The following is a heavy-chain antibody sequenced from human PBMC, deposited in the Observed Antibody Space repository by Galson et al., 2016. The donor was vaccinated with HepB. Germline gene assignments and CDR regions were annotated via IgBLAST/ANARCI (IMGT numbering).Heavy chain of an antibody. CDR3: AREGWAGDCPNWFDP. V-gene: IGHV1-69*13. Sequence: SVKVSCKASGGTFSTDGLSWVRQAPGQGLEWMGGIVPMFGATNYAQKFQDRVTITADESTNTAYMELSSLRSEDTAIYYCAREGWAGDCPNWFDPWGQGTLVTVSS. CDR2: IVPMFGAT. J-gene: IGHJ5*01. D-gene: IGHD2-21*02. CDR1: GGTFSTDG.